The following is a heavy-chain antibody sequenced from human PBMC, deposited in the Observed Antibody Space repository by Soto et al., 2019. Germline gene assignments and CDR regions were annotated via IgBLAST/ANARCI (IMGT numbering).Heavy chain of an antibody. CDR3: SRPKMAVAYTLNYYFYYMDV. D-gene: IGHD6-19*01. Sequence: PGGSLRLSCTASGLTFGDYAINWFRQAPGKGLEWVGFIRSKVYGGTTEYAASVKGRFTISRDDSESIAYLQMNSLKAEDTAVYYCSRPKMAVAYTLNYYFYYMDVWGKGTTVTVSS. J-gene: IGHJ6*03. CDR2: IRSKVYGGTT. CDR1: GLTFGDYA. V-gene: IGHV3-49*03.